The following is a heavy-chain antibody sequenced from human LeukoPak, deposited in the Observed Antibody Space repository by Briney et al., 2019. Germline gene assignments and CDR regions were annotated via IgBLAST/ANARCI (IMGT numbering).Heavy chain of an antibody. V-gene: IGHV3-66*01. CDR3: ARDCSSTSGCWGP. CDR1: GFTVSSNY. CDR2: IYSGGST. D-gene: IGHD2-2*01. J-gene: IGHJ5*02. Sequence: TGGSLRLSCAASGFTVSSNYMSWVRQAPGKGLEWVSVIYSGGSTYYADSVKGRFTISRDNSKNTLYLQMNSLRAEDTAVYYCARDCSSTSGCWGPWGQGTLVTVSS.